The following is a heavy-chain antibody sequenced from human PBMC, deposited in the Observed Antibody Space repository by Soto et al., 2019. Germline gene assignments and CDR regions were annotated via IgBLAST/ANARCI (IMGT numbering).Heavy chain of an antibody. J-gene: IGHJ4*02. CDR1: GVTISSYA. Sequence: EVHLLESGGGLVQPGGSLRLSCAASGVTISSYAMTWVRQAPGKGLEWVSTVSGSSGKTYYADSVKGRFTISRDNSKNTVYLQMNSRRDEDTALYYCTKDLRGRENEWGQGTLVTVSS. CDR3: TKDLRGRENE. V-gene: IGHV3-23*01. CDR2: VSGSSGKT. D-gene: IGHD3-16*01.